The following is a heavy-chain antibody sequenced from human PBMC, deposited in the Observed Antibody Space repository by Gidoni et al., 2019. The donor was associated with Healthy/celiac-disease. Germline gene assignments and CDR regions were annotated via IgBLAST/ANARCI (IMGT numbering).Heavy chain of an antibody. Sequence: EVQLVESGGGLVQPGGSLRLSCAASGFTFSSYAMNWVRQAPGKGLAWVSYISSSGSTIYYADSVKGRFTISRDNAKNSLYLQMNSLRAEDTAVYYCAATFGELLWADYWGQGTLVTVSS. J-gene: IGHJ4*02. V-gene: IGHV3-48*03. CDR2: ISSSGSTI. CDR1: GFTFSSYA. D-gene: IGHD3-10*02. CDR3: AATFGELLWADY.